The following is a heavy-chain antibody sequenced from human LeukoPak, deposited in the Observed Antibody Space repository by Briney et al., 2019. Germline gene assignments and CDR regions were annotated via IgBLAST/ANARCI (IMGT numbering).Heavy chain of an antibody. CDR3: ARETTYYDSSGRRETNAFDI. V-gene: IGHV4-39*07. CDR1: GGSISSSSYY. CDR2: IYYSGST. Sequence: SETLSLTCTVSGGSISSSSYYWGWIRQPPGKGLEWIGSIYYSGSTYYNPSLKSRVTISVDTSKNQFSLKLSSVTAADTAVYYCARETTYYDSSGRRETNAFDIWGQGTMVTVSS. J-gene: IGHJ3*02. D-gene: IGHD3-22*01.